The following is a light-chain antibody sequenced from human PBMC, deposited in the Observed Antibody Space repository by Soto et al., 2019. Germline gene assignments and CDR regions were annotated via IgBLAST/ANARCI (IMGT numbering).Light chain of an antibody. CDR2: GAS. Sequence: EIVLTPSPGTLSLSPGERATLSCRASQSVSSSYLAWYQQKPGQAPRLLIYGASSRATGIPDRFSGSGSGTDFTLTISRLEPEDFAVYYCQQYGSSPRTCGQGTKGDIK. V-gene: IGKV3-20*01. CDR3: QQYGSSPRT. J-gene: IGKJ1*01. CDR1: QSVSSSY.